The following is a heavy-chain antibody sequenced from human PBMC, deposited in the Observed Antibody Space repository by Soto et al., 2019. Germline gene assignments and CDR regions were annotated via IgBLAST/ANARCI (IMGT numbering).Heavy chain of an antibody. D-gene: IGHD2-2*01. CDR3: ARSPTYCISTSCSPYYYYGMDV. V-gene: IGHV4-59*01. CDR2: IYYSGST. J-gene: IGHJ6*02. CDR1: GGSISSYY. Sequence: QVQLQESGPGLVKPSETLSLTCTVSGGSISSYYWSWIRQPPGKGLEWIGYIYYSGSTNYNPSLKSRVTISVDTSKNQFSLKLSSVTAADTAVYYCARSPTYCISTSCSPYYYYGMDVWGQGTTVTVSS.